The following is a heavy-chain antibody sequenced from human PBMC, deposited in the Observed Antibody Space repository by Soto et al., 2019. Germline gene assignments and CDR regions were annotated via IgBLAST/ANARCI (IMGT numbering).Heavy chain of an antibody. V-gene: IGHV3-23*01. Sequence: QSGGSLRLSCAASGLIFTNYAMNWVRQAPGKGLEWVSVIGGRGNSAYYADSVQGRFTISRDNSKNTLSLQMSSLTADDTAIYYCVREGRGSFDFWGRGTMVTVSS. CDR1: GLIFTNYA. D-gene: IGHD5-12*01. J-gene: IGHJ3*01. CDR2: IGGRGNSA. CDR3: VREGRGSFDF.